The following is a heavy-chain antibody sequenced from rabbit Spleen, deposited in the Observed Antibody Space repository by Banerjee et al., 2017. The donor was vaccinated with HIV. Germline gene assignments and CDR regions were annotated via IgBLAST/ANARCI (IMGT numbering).Heavy chain of an antibody. Sequence: QSLEESGGDLVKPGASLTLTCTSSGFDFSRNYYMSWVRQAPGKGLEWIACIFATDSDSTWYASWVNGRFTISKTSSTTVTLQMTSLTAADTATYFCAREPYGYGGTYHLWGQGTLVTVS. CDR1: GFDFSRNYY. CDR2: IFATDSDST. J-gene: IGHJ3*01. D-gene: IGHD6-1*01. V-gene: IGHV1S40*01. CDR3: AREPYGYGGTYHL.